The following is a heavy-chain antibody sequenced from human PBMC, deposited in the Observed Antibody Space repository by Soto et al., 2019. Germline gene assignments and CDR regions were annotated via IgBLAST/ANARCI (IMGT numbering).Heavy chain of an antibody. CDR2: ISAYNGNT. CDR3: ARDLRDSYYYDSSRYHDY. Sequence: ASVKVSCKASGYTFTSYGISWVRQAPGQGLEWMGWISAYNGNTNYAQKLQGRVTMTTDTSTSTAYMELRSLRSDDTAVYYCARDLRDSYYYDSSRYHDYWGEGTLVTVSS. V-gene: IGHV1-18*01. CDR1: GYTFTSYG. D-gene: IGHD3-22*01. J-gene: IGHJ4*02.